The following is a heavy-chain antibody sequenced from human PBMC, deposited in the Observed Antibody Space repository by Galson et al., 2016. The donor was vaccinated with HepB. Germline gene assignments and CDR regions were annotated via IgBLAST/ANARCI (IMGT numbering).Heavy chain of an antibody. CDR2: MSVSGDNT. Sequence: SLRLSCAASGFTFTAHAMTWVRQAPGKGLEWVSTMSVSGDNTYYAGSVKGRVTISRGNSKNTLYLQMNSLRVADTAVYYCARGNSDGSYSPLDHWGQGILVTVSS. CDR1: GFTFTAHA. D-gene: IGHD2/OR15-2a*01. J-gene: IGHJ4*02. V-gene: IGHV3-23*01. CDR3: ARGNSDGSYSPLDH.